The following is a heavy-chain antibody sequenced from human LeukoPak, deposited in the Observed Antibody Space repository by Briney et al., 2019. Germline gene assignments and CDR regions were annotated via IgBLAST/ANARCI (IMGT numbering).Heavy chain of an antibody. CDR3: AEDRSLINDVCHSYFDY. CDR1: GLIFSRYA. D-gene: IGHD2-8*01. CDR2: ISGSGGST. J-gene: IGHJ4*02. V-gene: IGHV3-23*01. Sequence: GGSLRLSCATSGLIFSRYAMSWARQAPGKGLEWVSPISGSGGSTYYADSVKGRFTISRDNSKNTAYLQMNSLRAEDKTVEYCAEDRSLINDVCHSYFDYWGQGTLVTVSS.